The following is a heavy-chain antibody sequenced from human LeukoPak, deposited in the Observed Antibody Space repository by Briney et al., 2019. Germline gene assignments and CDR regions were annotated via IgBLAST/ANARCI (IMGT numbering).Heavy chain of an antibody. Sequence: GGSLRLSCAASEFIFSYYWMSWVRQAPGKGLEGVANIKQDGSETYYVDSVKGRFTISRDNTKNSLYLQMNSLRAEDTAVYYCARAHLTGVDAFDIWGQGTMVTVSS. D-gene: IGHD2-8*01. V-gene: IGHV3-7*01. CDR1: EFIFSYYW. CDR2: IKQDGSET. J-gene: IGHJ3*02. CDR3: ARAHLTGVDAFDI.